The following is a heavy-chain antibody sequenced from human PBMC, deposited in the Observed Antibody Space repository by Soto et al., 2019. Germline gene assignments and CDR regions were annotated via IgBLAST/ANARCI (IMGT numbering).Heavy chain of an antibody. J-gene: IGHJ6*02. D-gene: IGHD4-17*01. Sequence: QLQLQESGSGLVKPSQTLSLTCAVSGGSISSGGYSWSWIRQPPGKGLEWIGYIYHSGFTYNNPSLKNRVTISVDRSKNQFSLKLTSVTAADTAVYYCARAHYGDYGYGMDVWGQGTTVTVSS. CDR3: ARAHYGDYGYGMDV. CDR2: IYHSGFT. V-gene: IGHV4-30-2*01. CDR1: GGSISSGGYS.